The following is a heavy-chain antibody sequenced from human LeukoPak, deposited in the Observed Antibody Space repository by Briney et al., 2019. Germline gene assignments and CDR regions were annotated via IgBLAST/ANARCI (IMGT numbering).Heavy chain of an antibody. CDR2: ISAYNGNT. CDR3: ARDHNANTYYDFWSGQYYYYMDV. J-gene: IGHJ6*03. V-gene: IGHV1-18*01. D-gene: IGHD3-3*01. CDR1: GYTFTSYG. Sequence: GASVKVSCKASGYTFTSYGISWVRQAPGQELEWMGWISAYNGNTNYAQKLQGRVTMTTDTSTSTAYMELRSLRSDDTAVYYCARDHNANTYYDFWSGQYYYYMDVWGKGTTVTVSS.